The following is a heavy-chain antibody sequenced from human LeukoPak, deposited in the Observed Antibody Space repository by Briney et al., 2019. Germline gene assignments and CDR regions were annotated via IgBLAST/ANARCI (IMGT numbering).Heavy chain of an antibody. D-gene: IGHD3-10*01. CDR3: ARGSGFSRYFDL. Sequence: SETLSLTCAVYGGSFSGYYWSWISQPPGKGLEWIGQINHSGSTNYNPSLKSRVTISVDTSKNQFSLKLSSVTAADTAVYYCARGSGFSRYFDLWGRGTLVTVSS. CDR1: GGSFSGYY. CDR2: INHSGST. J-gene: IGHJ2*01. V-gene: IGHV4-34*01.